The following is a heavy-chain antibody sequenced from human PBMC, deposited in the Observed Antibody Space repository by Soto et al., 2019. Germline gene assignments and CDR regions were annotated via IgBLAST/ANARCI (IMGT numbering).Heavy chain of an antibody. CDR3: ARSERGSGTYYNVAFDI. Sequence: PGGSLRLSCAASGFTFTTFSSYWMHWVRQTPGQGLVWVSRISSSGISAYYVDSVKGRFTISRDNAKNSVYLQMNSLRPEDTAVYYCARSERGSGTYYNVAFDIWGQGTTVTVS. CDR1: GFTFTTFSSYW. CDR2: ISSSGISA. V-gene: IGHV3-74*01. J-gene: IGHJ3*02. D-gene: IGHD3-10*01.